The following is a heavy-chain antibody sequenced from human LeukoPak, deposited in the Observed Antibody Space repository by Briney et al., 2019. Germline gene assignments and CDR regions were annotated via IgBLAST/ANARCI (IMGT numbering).Heavy chain of an antibody. CDR1: GGSISSGTYY. J-gene: IGHJ4*02. D-gene: IGHD6-13*01. CDR2: FYTSEST. Sequence: PSETLSLTCTVSGGSISSGTYYWSRIRQPAGKGLEWIGRFYTSESTYYNPSLKSRVTMSVDTSRNQFSLKLSSVTAADTAVYYCARDDLGIAAAGSVWGQGTLVTVSS. V-gene: IGHV4-61*02. CDR3: ARDDLGIAAAGSV.